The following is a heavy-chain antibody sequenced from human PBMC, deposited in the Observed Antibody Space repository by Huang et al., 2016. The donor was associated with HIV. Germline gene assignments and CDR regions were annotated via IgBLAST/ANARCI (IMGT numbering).Heavy chain of an antibody. J-gene: IGHJ4*02. CDR1: GGTFSSYA. CDR3: ARVESRRYYDSSGYYY. V-gene: IGHV1-69*01. Sequence: QVQLVQSGAEVKKPGSSVKVSCKASGGTFSSYAISWVRQAPGQGLEWMGGVIPIFGTANYARKCKGRGTITAEESTSTAYMELSSLRSEDTAVYYCARVESRRYYDSSGYYYWGQGTLVTVSS. D-gene: IGHD3-22*01. CDR2: VIPIFGTA.